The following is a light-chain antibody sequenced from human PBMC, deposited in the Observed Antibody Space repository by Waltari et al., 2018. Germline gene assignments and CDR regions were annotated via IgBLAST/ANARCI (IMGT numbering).Light chain of an antibody. J-gene: IGKJ2*01. CDR1: QSVSNN. CDR3: LQPFNWMYT. CDR2: DIF. Sequence: EFVLRQFPDTLSLSPGERATLSCGTIQSVSNNLAWYQQKPGQPPRLLIYDIFKRAPGVPARFSGSGSGTDFTLTISSLEPEDFAVYYCLQPFNWMYTFGQETKVEIK. V-gene: IGKV3-11*01.